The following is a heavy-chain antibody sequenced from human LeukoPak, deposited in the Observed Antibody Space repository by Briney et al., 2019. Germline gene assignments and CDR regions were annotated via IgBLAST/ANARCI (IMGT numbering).Heavy chain of an antibody. D-gene: IGHD3-22*01. Sequence: SETLSLTCTVSGGSISSYYWSWIRQPPGKGLEWIGYVYYSGSTDYNPSLKSRLTISVDNSMNQFSLKLSSVTAADTAVYYCARYYYDSSGYDYWGQGTLVTVSS. J-gene: IGHJ4*02. V-gene: IGHV4-59*08. CDR3: ARYYYDSSGYDY. CDR2: VYYSGST. CDR1: GGSISSYY.